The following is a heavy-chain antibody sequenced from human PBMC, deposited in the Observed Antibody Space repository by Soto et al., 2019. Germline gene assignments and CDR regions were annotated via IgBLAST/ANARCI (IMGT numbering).Heavy chain of an antibody. D-gene: IGHD2-2*01. CDR2: ISYDGSNK. J-gene: IGHJ6*02. Sequence: GGSLRLSCAASGFTFSSYAMHWVRQAPGKGLEWVAVISYDGSNKYYADSVKGRFTISRDNSKNTLYLQMNSLRAEDTAVYYCARSPPYAPPYGKDVWGQGTTVTVSS. V-gene: IGHV3-30-3*01. CDR3: ARSPPYAPPYGKDV. CDR1: GFTFSSYA.